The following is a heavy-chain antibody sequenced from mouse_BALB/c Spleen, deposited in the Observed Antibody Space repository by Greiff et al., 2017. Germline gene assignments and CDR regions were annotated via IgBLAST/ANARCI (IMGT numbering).Heavy chain of an antibody. V-gene: IGHV1-80*01. CDR2: IYPGDGDT. CDR3: ARGKSYGSSPDY. D-gene: IGHD1-1*01. J-gene: IGHJ2*01. CDR1: GYAFSSYW. Sequence: VKLQESGAELVRPGSSVKISCKASGYAFSSYWMNWVKQRPGQGLEWIGQIYPGDGDTNYNGKFKGKATLTADKSSSTAYMQLSSLTSEDSAVYFCARGKSYGSSPDYGGQGTTLTVSS.